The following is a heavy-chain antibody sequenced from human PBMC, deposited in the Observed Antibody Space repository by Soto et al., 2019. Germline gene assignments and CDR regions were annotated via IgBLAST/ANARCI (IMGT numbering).Heavy chain of an antibody. V-gene: IGHV4-59*01. J-gene: IGHJ4*02. CDR1: GGSISSYY. D-gene: IGHD3-16*02. CDR3: ARSRMITFGGVIVGSYYFDY. Sequence: SETLSLTCTVSGGSISSYYWSWIRQPPGKGLEWIGYIYYSGSTNYNPSLKSRVTISVDTSKNQFSLKLSSVTAADTAVYYCARSRMITFGGVIVGSYYFDYWGQGTLVTVSS. CDR2: IYYSGST.